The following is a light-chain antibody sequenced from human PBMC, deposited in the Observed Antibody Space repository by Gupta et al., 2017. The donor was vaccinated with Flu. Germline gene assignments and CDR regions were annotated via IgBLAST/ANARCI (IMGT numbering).Light chain of an antibody. CDR2: AES. J-gene: IGKJ3*01. CDR3: HQNNNSTLFN. CDR1: HSISKD. Sequence: PYSLSASVGDRVTITCRASHSISKDGKWYQQKTGKHTRVLMNAESSLSSGGPRCSSSSGGRKVIIIISSSQQQEDLATYCHQNNNSTLFNFGHGTKVDIK. V-gene: IGKV1-39*01.